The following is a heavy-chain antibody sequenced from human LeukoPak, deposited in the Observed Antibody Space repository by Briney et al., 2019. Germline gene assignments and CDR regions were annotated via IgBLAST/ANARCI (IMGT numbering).Heavy chain of an antibody. CDR1: AGSFISSSHH. Sequence: SETLSLTCTVSAGSFISSSHHWGWIRQSPGKGLEWIGSVYYGRTTYYNPSLDGRVTVSRDTSANQFSLQLNSVTAADTAVYYCVRHDGRGGATMGAFDSWGQGSLVTVSS. D-gene: IGHD5-12*01. CDR2: VYYGRTT. CDR3: VRHDGRGGATMGAFDS. V-gene: IGHV4-39*01. J-gene: IGHJ5*01.